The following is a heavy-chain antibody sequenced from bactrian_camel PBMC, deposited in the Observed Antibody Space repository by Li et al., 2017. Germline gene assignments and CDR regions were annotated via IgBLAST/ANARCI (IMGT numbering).Heavy chain of an antibody. CDR3: AAGRHYGVDDGRSLGADPYVY. D-gene: IGHD1*01. V-gene: IGHV3S40*01. CDR2: ISSGGGTT. CDR1: GFTFSSYG. Sequence: VQLVESGGGLVQPGGSLRLSCAASGFTFSSYGMSWVRQAPGKGFEWVSGISSGGGTTYYADFVKGRFTISRGNGENRKTVYLQMNSLKPEDTAMYYCAAGRHYGVDDGRSLGADPYVYWGQGTQVTVS. J-gene: IGHJ4*01.